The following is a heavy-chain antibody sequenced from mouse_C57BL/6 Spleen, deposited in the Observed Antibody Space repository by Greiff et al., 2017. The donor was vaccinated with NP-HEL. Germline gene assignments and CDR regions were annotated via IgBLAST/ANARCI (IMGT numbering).Heavy chain of an antibody. J-gene: IGHJ4*01. CDR3: AKHGSSYEDYAMDY. V-gene: IGHV2-5*01. D-gene: IGHD1-1*01. CDR2: IWRGGST. CDR1: GFSLTSYG. Sequence: QVQLQQSGPGLVQPSQSLSITCTVSGFSLTSYGVHWVRQSPGKGLEWLGVIWRGGSTDYNAAFMSRLSITKDNSKSQVFFKMNSLQADDTAIYYCAKHGSSYEDYAMDYWGQGTSVTVSS.